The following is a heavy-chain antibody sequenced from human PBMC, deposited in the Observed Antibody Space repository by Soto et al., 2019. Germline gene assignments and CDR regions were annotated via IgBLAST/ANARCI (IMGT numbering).Heavy chain of an antibody. J-gene: IGHJ5*02. D-gene: IGHD1-26*01. Sequence: PGASLRLSCAASGFTFSSYSMNWVRQAPGKGPEWVSFISTSGTYIYYADSVKGRFTISRDNAKNSLFLQMNSLRAEDTAVYYCARVLVTYWFDPWGQGTLVTVSS. CDR1: GFTFSSYS. V-gene: IGHV3-21*01. CDR2: ISTSGTYI. CDR3: ARVLVTYWFDP.